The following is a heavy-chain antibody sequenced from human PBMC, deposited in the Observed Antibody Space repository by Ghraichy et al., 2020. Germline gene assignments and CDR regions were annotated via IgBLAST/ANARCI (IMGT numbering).Heavy chain of an antibody. V-gene: IGHV3-48*03. D-gene: IGHD2-15*01. CDR3: ARASLHGGYFDI. Sequence: GGSLRLSCAASGFTFSSYQLNWVLQAPGKGLEWVSYISSSDSTISYTDSVKGRFTISRDNAKNSLYLQMNSLRAEDTAVYYCARASLHGGYFDIWGQGTMVTVSS. CDR1: GFTFSSYQ. CDR2: ISSSDSTI. J-gene: IGHJ3*02.